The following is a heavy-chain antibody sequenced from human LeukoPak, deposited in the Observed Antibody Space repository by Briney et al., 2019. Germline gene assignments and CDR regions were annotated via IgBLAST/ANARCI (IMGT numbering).Heavy chain of an antibody. CDR2: ISGSSYI. V-gene: IGHV3-21*01. D-gene: IGHD6-6*01. Sequence: GGSLRLSCAASGFSFNKYSLNWVRQAPGKGLEWVSSISGSSYIYSADSVKGRFTISRENAKNSLFLQMNSLRAEDTAVYYCARNPVDYISSSSRGYYYMDVWGKGTTVTVSS. J-gene: IGHJ6*03. CDR1: GFSFNKYS. CDR3: ARNPVDYISSSSRGYYYMDV.